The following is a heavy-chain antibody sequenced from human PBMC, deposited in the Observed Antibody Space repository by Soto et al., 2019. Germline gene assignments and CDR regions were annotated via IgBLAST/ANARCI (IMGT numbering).Heavy chain of an antibody. V-gene: IGHV3-23*01. Sequence: LRLSCAASGFTFSSYAMSWVRQAPGKGLEWVSAISGSGGSTYYADSVKGPFTISRDNSKNTLYLQMNSLRAEDTAVYYCAKDQLVAVAGFDYWAREPWSPSPQ. D-gene: IGHD6-19*01. J-gene: IGHJ4*02. CDR3: AKDQLVAVAGFDY. CDR1: GFTFSSYA. CDR2: ISGSGGST.